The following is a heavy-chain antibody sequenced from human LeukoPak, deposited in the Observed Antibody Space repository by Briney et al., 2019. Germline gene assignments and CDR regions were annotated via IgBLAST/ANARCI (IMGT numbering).Heavy chain of an antibody. J-gene: IGHJ4*02. CDR3: ARDLIAAAGPDGTIFDY. CDR1: EFTFSDYY. CDR2: ISSSGSTI. Sequence: GGSLRLSCAASEFTFSDYYMSWIRQAPGKGLEWVSYISSSGSTIYYADSVKGRFTISRDNAKNSLYLQMNSLRAEDTAVYYCARDLIAAAGPDGTIFDYWGQGTLVTVSS. D-gene: IGHD6-13*01. V-gene: IGHV3-11*04.